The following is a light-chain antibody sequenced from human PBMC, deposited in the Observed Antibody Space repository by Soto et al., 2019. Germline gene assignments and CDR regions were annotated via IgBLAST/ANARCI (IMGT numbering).Light chain of an antibody. J-gene: IGKJ5*01. CDR1: QSVSSN. CDR3: QQYNNWPPIT. Sequence: EILMTQSRATLSLSRGGTATLSCRASQSVSSNLAWYQQKPGQAPRLLIYGASTRATGIPARFSGSGSGTEFTLTISSLQSEDFAVYYCQQYNNWPPITFGQGTRLEIK. CDR2: GAS. V-gene: IGKV3-15*01.